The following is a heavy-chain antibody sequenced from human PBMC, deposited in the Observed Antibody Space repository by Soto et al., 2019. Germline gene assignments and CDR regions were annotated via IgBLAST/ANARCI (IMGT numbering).Heavy chain of an antibody. D-gene: IGHD4-4*01. CDR2: ISPYNGNT. CDR1: GYTFSTYG. V-gene: IGHV1-18*04. J-gene: IGHJ4*02. Sequence: QVQLVQSGVEVKKPGASVRVSCKASGYTFSTYGLSWVRQAPGQGLEWMGWISPYNGNTNFAQQFQGRVTLTTDTSTSTAYMELRSLTSDDTGMYYCARGAWDYSNPWYEFWGQGTLVTVSS. CDR3: ARGAWDYSNPWYEF.